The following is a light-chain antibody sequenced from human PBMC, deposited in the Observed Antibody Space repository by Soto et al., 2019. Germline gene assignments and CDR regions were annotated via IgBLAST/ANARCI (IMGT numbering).Light chain of an antibody. CDR3: SSYTSSTSVV. CDR1: SSDVGGYNY. Sequence: QSVLTQPASVSGSPGQSITISCTGTSSDVGGYNYVSWYQQYPGKAPKLMIYDVSKWPSGVSNRFSGSKSGETASLTISGLQAEDEADYYCSSYTSSTSVVFGGGTKLTVL. J-gene: IGLJ2*01. V-gene: IGLV2-14*01. CDR2: DVS.